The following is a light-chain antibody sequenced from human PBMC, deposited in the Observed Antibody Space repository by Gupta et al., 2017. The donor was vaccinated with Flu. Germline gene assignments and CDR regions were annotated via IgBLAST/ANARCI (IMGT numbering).Light chain of an antibody. Sequence: IVMTQSPATLSVSPGERATLSCRASQSVSSNLAWYQQKPGQAPRLLIYGASTRATGIPARFSGSGSGTEFSLTISSLQSEDFAVYSCQKDNNGPLTFGQGTKLEIK. V-gene: IGKV3-15*01. CDR3: QKDNNGPLT. CDR2: GAS. CDR1: QSVSSN. J-gene: IGKJ2*01.